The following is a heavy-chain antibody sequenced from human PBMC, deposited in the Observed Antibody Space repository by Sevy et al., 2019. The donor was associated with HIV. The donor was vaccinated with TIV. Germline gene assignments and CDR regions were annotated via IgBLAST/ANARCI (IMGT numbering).Heavy chain of an antibody. Sequence: GRSLRLSCAASGFTFNSHGFHWVRQAPGKGLEWVALISYDGRIKYYAHSVKGRFIISRDDARNTLYLQMSGLRAEDTAVYYCAREGGHTAAWSPGNFWGQGTLVTVSS. V-gene: IGHV3-30*15. CDR2: ISYDGRIK. CDR3: AREGGHTAAWSPGNF. D-gene: IGHD2-15*01. CDR1: GFTFNSHG. J-gene: IGHJ4*02.